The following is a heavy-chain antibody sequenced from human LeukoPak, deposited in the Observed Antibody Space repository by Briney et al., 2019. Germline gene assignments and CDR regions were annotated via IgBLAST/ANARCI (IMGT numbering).Heavy chain of an antibody. CDR1: GYTFTGYY. D-gene: IGHD6-19*01. V-gene: IGHV1-2*02. Sequence: ASVKVSCKASGYTFTGYYMHWVRQAPGQGLEWMGWINPNSGGTSYAQKFQGRVTMTRDTSISTAYMELSRLRSDDTAVYYCASVSVAGTPGIDYWGQGTLVTVSS. CDR3: ASVSVAGTPGIDY. J-gene: IGHJ4*02. CDR2: INPNSGGT.